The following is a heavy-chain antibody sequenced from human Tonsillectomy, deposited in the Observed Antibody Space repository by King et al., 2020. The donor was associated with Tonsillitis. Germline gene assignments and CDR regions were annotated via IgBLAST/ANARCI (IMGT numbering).Heavy chain of an antibody. V-gene: IGHV4-30-4*01. J-gene: IGHJ3*02. CDR2: IFYSESP. D-gene: IGHD1-26*01. CDR3: SRDVFIVGARGAFDI. CDR1: GGSISSGDYC. Sequence: VQLQESGPGLVKPSQTLSLTCPVSGGSISSGDYCWSWIRQPPGKVLEWIGYIFYSESPYYNPSLKSRVTISVDTSKNQFSLKLSSVTAADTAVYYCSRDVFIVGARGAFDIWGQGTMVTVSS.